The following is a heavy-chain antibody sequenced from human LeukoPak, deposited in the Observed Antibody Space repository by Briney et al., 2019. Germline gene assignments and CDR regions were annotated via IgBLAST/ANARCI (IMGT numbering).Heavy chain of an antibody. CDR3: ARAIWTSTVTTYYLDH. V-gene: IGHV1-3*01. CDR1: GYSFTNYA. J-gene: IGHJ4*02. CDR2: IDAGNGKT. D-gene: IGHD4-17*01. Sequence: ASVKVSCKASGYSFTNYAIHWVRQAPGQRLEWMGWIDAGNGKTKYSQKFQGRVTITRDTSATTAYMELSSLRSEDTAMYYCARAIWTSTVTTYYLDHWGQGTLVTVSS.